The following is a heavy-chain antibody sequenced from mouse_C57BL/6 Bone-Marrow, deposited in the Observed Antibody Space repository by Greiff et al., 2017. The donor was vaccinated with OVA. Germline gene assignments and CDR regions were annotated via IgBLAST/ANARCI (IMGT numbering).Heavy chain of an antibody. J-gene: IGHJ4*01. CDR3: ASHYGYDVYAMDY. CDR1: GYTFTSYW. Sequence: QVQLKQSGAELAKPGDSVKLSCKASGYTFTSYWMHWVKQRPGQGLEWIGYINPSSGYTKYNQKFKDKATLTADKSSSTAYMQLSSLTYEDSAVYYCASHYGYDVYAMDYWGQGTSVTVSS. V-gene: IGHV1-7*01. CDR2: INPSSGYT. D-gene: IGHD2-2*01.